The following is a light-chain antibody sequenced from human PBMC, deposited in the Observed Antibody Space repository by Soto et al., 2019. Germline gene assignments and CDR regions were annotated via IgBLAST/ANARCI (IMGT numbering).Light chain of an antibody. Sequence: DIQMTQSPSTLSASVGDRVTITCRASQSISSWLAWYQQKPGKAPKLLIYKASSLESGVPSRFSGSRSGTEFTLTISSLQPDDFATYYCQQYNRYSRTFGQGTKVEIK. CDR1: QSISSW. CDR2: KAS. J-gene: IGKJ1*01. V-gene: IGKV1-5*03. CDR3: QQYNRYSRT.